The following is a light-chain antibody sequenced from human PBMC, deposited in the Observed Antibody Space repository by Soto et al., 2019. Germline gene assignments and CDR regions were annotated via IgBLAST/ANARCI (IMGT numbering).Light chain of an antibody. Sequence: DIPMTQSPSSLSASLVDRVTITCRASQTINNYLHWYQQRPWKAPTLLIYSASSLQTGVPPRFSGSGSGTHFTLTISSLQPEDFATYYCQQSSSTPHTFGQGTIVEIK. CDR2: SAS. CDR1: QTINNY. CDR3: QQSSSTPHT. J-gene: IGKJ2*01. V-gene: IGKV1-39*01.